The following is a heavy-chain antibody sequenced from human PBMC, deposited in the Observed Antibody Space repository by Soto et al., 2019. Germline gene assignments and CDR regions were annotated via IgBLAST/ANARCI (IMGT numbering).Heavy chain of an antibody. CDR2: ISCSGGST. CDR3: AYSSTPFDY. J-gene: IGHJ4*02. V-gene: IGHV3-23*01. D-gene: IGHD6-13*01. Sequence: GGSLRLSCAASGFIFSSYAMSWVRQAPGKGLEWVSAISCSGGSTYYADSVKGRFTISRDNSKNTLYLQMNSLRAEDTAVYYCAYSSTPFDYWGQGTLVTVSS. CDR1: GFIFSSYA.